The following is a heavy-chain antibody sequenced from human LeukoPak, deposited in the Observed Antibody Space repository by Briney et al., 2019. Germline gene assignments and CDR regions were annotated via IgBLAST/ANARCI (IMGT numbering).Heavy chain of an antibody. Sequence: GASVKVSCKASGYTFTSYYMHWVRQAPGQGLEWMGIINPSGGSTSYAQKFQGRVTMTRDTSTSTVYMGLSSLRSEDTAVYYCARQICGGDCYSTKIYYYYYMDVWGKGTTVTISS. D-gene: IGHD2-21*02. CDR1: GYTFTSYY. V-gene: IGHV1-46*01. J-gene: IGHJ6*03. CDR3: ARQICGGDCYSTKIYYYYYMDV. CDR2: INPSGGST.